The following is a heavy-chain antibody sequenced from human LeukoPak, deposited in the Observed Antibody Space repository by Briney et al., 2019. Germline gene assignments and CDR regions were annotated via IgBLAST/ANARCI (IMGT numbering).Heavy chain of an antibody. V-gene: IGHV3-66*04. CDR2: IYSGGST. Sequence: PGGSLRLSCAASGFTVSSNYMSWVRQAPGKGLEWVSVIYSGGSTYYADSVKGRFTISRDNSKNTLYLQVNSLRAEDTAVYYCAKPGYTYRYGAFDVWGQGTVVTVSS. D-gene: IGHD5-18*01. CDR3: AKPGYTYRYGAFDV. CDR1: GFTVSSNY. J-gene: IGHJ3*01.